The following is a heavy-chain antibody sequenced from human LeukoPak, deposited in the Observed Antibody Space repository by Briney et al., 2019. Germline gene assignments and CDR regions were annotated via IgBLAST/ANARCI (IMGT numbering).Heavy chain of an antibody. CDR3: ARTRGGLYFDY. V-gene: IGHV3-66*01. Sequence: GGSLRLSCAASGFTVSSNYMSWVRQAPGKGLEWVSVIYSGDSTYYADSVKGRFTISRDNSKNTLYLQMNSLRAEDTAVYYCARTRGGLYFDYWGQGTLVTVSS. CDR2: IYSGDST. CDR1: GFTVSSNY. D-gene: IGHD2-15*01. J-gene: IGHJ4*02.